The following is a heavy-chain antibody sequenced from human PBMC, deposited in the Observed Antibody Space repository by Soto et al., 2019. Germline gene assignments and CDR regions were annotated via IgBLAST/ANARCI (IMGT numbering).Heavy chain of an antibody. CDR3: ATLPRYCTKGVCRENYYYMDV. CDR2: INAGNGNT. Sequence: ASVKVSCTASGYTFTSYAMHWVRQAPGQRLEWMGWINAGNGNTKYSQKFQGRVTITRDTSASTAYTELSSRRSEDTAVYYCATLPRYCTKGVCRENYYYMDVGGKGTTVTVS. J-gene: IGHJ6*03. CDR1: GYTFTSYA. D-gene: IGHD2-8*01. V-gene: IGHV1-3*01.